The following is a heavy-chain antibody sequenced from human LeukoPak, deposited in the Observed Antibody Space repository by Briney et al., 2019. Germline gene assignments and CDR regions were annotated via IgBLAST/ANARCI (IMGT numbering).Heavy chain of an antibody. CDR2: INPYTAGT. CDR1: GYTFTGYY. Sequence: ASVKVSCKASGYTFTGYYFHWVRQAPGQGLEWMGWINPYTAGTNYAQKFLGGVTLTWDTSISTAYMELNRLTSDDTAVYYCATSAGDYRAGHYYYMGVWGKGTSVTVSS. J-gene: IGHJ6*03. V-gene: IGHV1-2*02. CDR3: ATSAGDYRAGHYYYMGV. D-gene: IGHD4-11*01.